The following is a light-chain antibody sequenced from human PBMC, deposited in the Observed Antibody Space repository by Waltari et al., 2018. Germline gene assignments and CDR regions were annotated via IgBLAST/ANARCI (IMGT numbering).Light chain of an antibody. V-gene: IGLV2-14*01. CDR1: SRDVGGYNY. Sequence: QSALTQPASVSGSPGQSITLSCTGTSRDVGGYNYVSWYQQQPGKAPQPMIYCVSKRPSGVSNRFSGSKSGNTASLTISGLQAEDEADYYCSSYTSSSTLVFGGGTKLTVL. J-gene: IGLJ2*01. CDR2: CVS. CDR3: SSYTSSSTLV.